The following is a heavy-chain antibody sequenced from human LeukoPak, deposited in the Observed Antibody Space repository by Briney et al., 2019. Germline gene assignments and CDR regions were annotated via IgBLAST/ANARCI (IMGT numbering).Heavy chain of an antibody. CDR2: INHSGST. Sequence: SETLSLTCAVYGGXFSGYYCSWIRQPPGKGLEWIGEINHSGSTNYNPSLKSRVTISLDTSKNHFSLKLSSVTAADTAVYYCARGTPHYYGSGSYYISRFDPWGQGTLVTVSS. D-gene: IGHD3-10*01. V-gene: IGHV4-34*01. J-gene: IGHJ5*02. CDR1: GGXFSGYY. CDR3: ARGTPHYYGSGSYYISRFDP.